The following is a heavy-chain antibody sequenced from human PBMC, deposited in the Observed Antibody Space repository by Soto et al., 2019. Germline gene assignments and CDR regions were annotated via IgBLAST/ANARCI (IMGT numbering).Heavy chain of an antibody. D-gene: IGHD4-4*01. CDR2: IYSGGSA. CDR1: GFTVSSSY. V-gene: IGHV3-66*01. J-gene: IGHJ6*03. CDR3: ARDYSYYYSNYDNYYYMDV. Sequence: EVQLVESGGGLVQPGGSQRLSCVASGFTVSSSYMSWVRQAPGKGLEWVSVIYSGGSAYYADSVKGRFTISRDNSKNTLYLQMNSLRAEDTAVYYCARDYSYYYSNYDNYYYMDVWGKGTTVTVSS.